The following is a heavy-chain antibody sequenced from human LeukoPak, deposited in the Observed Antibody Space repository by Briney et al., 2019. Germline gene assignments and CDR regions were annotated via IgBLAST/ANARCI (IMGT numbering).Heavy chain of an antibody. CDR3: ARDRWDTASYYGMDV. J-gene: IGHJ6*02. V-gene: IGHV4-59*01. CDR1: GGSISSYY. CDR2: IYYSGST. D-gene: IGHD5-18*01. Sequence: SETLSLTCTVSGGSISSYYWSWIRQPPGKGLEWIGYIYYSGSTNYNPSPKSRVTISVDTSKNQFSLKLSSVTAADTAVYYCARDRWDTASYYGMDVWGQGTTVTVSS.